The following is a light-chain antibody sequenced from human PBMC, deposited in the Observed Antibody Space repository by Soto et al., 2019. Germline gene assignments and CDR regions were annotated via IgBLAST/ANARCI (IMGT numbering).Light chain of an antibody. CDR1: QSVSTS. CDR2: DAS. J-gene: IGKJ1*01. Sequence: IALTQSPVTLALSPGERAVLSCRASQSVSTSLAWYQHKPGQAPRLFIYDASKRAPGIPARFSGSGSGTDFTLTISSLEPEDFAVYYCQVRDVWPSFGQGTKVEI. CDR3: QVRDVWPS. V-gene: IGKV3-11*01.